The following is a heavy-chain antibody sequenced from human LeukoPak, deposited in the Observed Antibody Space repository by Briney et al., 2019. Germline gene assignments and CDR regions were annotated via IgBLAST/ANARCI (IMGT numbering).Heavy chain of an antibody. D-gene: IGHD5-12*01. J-gene: IGHJ5*02. CDR1: GGTFSSYA. Sequence: ASVKVSCKASGGTFSSYAISWVRQAPGQGLEWMGGIIPIFGTANYAQKFQGRVTITTDESTSTAYMELSSLRSEDTAVYYCASSPIPTEWPRFNRFDPWGQGTLVTVSS. CDR3: ASSPIPTEWPRFNRFDP. V-gene: IGHV1-69*05. CDR2: IIPIFGTA.